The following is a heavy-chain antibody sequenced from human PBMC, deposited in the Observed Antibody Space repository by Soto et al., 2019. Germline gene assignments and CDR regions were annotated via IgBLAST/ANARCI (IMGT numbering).Heavy chain of an antibody. J-gene: IGHJ6*03. CDR1: GFTFSSYA. Sequence: PGGSLRLSCAAXGFTFSSYAMSWVRQAPGKGLEWVSAISGSGGRTYYADSVKGRFTISRDNSKNTLYLQMNSLRAEDTAVYYCARGGTGAATMGYMDVWGKGTTVTVSS. V-gene: IGHV3-23*01. CDR3: ARGGTGAATMGYMDV. D-gene: IGHD2-8*02. CDR2: ISGSGGRT.